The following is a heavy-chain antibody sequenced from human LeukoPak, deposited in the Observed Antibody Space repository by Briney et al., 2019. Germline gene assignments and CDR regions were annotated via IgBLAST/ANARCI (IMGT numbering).Heavy chain of an antibody. V-gene: IGHV3-7*01. D-gene: IGHD3-22*01. CDR2: IRGDGSVK. Sequence: PGGSLRLSRVASAFTILKYWLACVRQAPGKGLEWVANIRGDGSVKYLLDSVKGRFTISRDNVKNSLPLEMNNPRTEDTAVYRSSPSVNDYESSRHYFDAFDIWGQGTMVTVSS. CDR3: SPSVNDYESSRHYFDAFDI. CDR1: AFTILKYW. J-gene: IGHJ3*02.